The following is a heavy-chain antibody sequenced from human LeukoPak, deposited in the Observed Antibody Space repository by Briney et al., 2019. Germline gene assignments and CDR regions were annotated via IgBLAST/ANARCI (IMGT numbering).Heavy chain of an antibody. CDR2: ISAYNGNT. Sequence: GASVKVSCKASGYTFTSYGISWVRQAPGQGVEWMGWISAYNGNTNYAQKLQGRVTMTTDTSTSTAYMELRSLRSDDTAVYYCARDFEGHDYGDYGGGYWGQGTLVTVSS. D-gene: IGHD4-17*01. CDR3: ARDFEGHDYGDYGGGY. V-gene: IGHV1-18*01. CDR1: GYTFTSYG. J-gene: IGHJ4*02.